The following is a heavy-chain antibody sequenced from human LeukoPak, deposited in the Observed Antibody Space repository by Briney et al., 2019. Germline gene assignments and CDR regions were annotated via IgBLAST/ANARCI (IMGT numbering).Heavy chain of an antibody. V-gene: IGHV4-59*08. D-gene: IGHD3-9*01. CDR1: GGSINSYY. Sequence: SETLSLTCTVSGGSINSYYWSWIRQPPGKGLEWIGYIYYSGSTNYNPSLKSRVTISVDTSKNQFSLKLSSVTAADTAVYYCAAQTGSFGGAFDIWGQGTMVFVSS. CDR2: IYYSGST. CDR3: AAQTGSFGGAFDI. J-gene: IGHJ3*02.